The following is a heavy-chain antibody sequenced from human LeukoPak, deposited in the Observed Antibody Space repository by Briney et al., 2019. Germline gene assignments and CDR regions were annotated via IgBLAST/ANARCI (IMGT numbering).Heavy chain of an antibody. V-gene: IGHV3-23*01. J-gene: IGHJ4*02. CDR1: RFTFSSYA. Sequence: GGSLRLSCAASRFTFSSYAMSWVRQAPGKGLEWVSGISSSGGTTYYTDSVKGRFTISRDNSKNTLYLQMNGLRAEDTAVYYCAARAVAGTPYYFDYWGQGTLVTVSS. CDR3: AARAVAGTPYYFDY. D-gene: IGHD6-19*01. CDR2: ISSSGGTT.